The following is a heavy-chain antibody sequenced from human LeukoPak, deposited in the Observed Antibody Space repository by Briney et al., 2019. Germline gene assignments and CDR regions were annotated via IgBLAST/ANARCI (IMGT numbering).Heavy chain of an antibody. CDR1: GFTVSTNY. CDR2: IYSGGST. J-gene: IGHJ4*02. V-gene: IGHV3-66*01. CDR3: AKSALAVTVFDY. D-gene: IGHD2-21*02. Sequence: GGSLRLSCAASGFTVSTNYMSWVRQAPGKGLEWVSVIYSGGSTYYTDSVKGRFTTSRDNSKNTLYLQMNSLRAEDTAVYYCAKSALAVTVFDYWGQGTLVTV.